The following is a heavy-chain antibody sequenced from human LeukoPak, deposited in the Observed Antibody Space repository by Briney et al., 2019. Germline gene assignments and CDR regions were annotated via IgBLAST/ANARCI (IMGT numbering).Heavy chain of an antibody. CDR3: ARDSAAVAGYYYYYGMDV. V-gene: IGHV3-30*03. CDR2: ISYDGSNK. CDR1: GFIFSSYS. J-gene: IGHJ6*02. Sequence: GGSLRLSCAASGFIFSSYSINWVRQAPGKGLEWVAVISYDGSNKYYADSVKGRFTISRDNSKNTLYLQMNSLRAEDTAVYYCARDSAAVAGYYYYYGMDVWGQGTTVTVSS. D-gene: IGHD6-19*01.